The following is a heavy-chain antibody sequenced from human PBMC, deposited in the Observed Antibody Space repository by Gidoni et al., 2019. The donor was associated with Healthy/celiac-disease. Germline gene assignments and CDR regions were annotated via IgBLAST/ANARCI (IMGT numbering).Heavy chain of an antibody. CDR2: IYHSGST. D-gene: IGHD1-26*01. V-gene: IGHV4-30-2*01. J-gene: IGHJ4*02. Sequence: QLQLQGSGSGLVKPSQTLSLTCAVSGGSISSGGYSWSWIRQPPWKGLEWIGYIYHSGSTYYNPSLKSRVTISVDRSKNQFSLKLSSVTAADTAVYYCAREWEYYFDYWGQGTLVTVSS. CDR1: GGSISSGGYS. CDR3: AREWEYYFDY.